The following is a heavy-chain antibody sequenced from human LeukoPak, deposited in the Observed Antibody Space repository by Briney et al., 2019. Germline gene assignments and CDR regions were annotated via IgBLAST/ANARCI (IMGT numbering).Heavy chain of an antibody. Sequence: SQTLSLTCTVSGDFIIGAPYYWSWVRQHTGKGLEWIAYTYYSGNTYYNPSLKSRVNLSVDTSNNQFSLNLTSVTAADTAVYYCARVVGSTSWFDSWGQGTRVTVSS. V-gene: IGHV4-31*03. D-gene: IGHD2-2*01. CDR3: ARVVGSTSWFDS. CDR2: TYYSGNT. J-gene: IGHJ5*01. CDR1: GDFIIGAPYY.